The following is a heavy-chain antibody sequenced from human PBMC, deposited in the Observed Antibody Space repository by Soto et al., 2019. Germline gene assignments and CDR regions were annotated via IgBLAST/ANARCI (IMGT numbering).Heavy chain of an antibody. CDR2: IYCSGST. V-gene: IGHV4-59*08. CDR3: ARSYGSGYNWFDP. CDR1: GGSISSYY. Sequence: SETLSLTCTVSGGSISSYYWSWIRQPPGKGLEWIGYIYCSGSTNYNPSLKSRVTISVDTSKNQFSLKLSSVTAADTAVYYCARSYGSGYNWFDPWGQGTLVTVSS. J-gene: IGHJ5*02. D-gene: IGHD3-10*01.